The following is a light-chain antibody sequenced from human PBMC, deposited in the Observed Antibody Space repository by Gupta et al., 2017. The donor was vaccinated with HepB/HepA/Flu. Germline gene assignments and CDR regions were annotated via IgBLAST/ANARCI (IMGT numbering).Light chain of an antibody. J-gene: IGKJ2*03. CDR1: QSVGNS. V-gene: IGKV3-11*01. CDR2: DAS. Sequence: EVVLTQSLAILSLSPGEKATLSCRASQSVGNSLALYQHKPGQSPRLRIYDASTRATGIPARFSGGGSGTDFTLTITSLQPEDFAVYYCQQRSNWLRSFGPGTKLEIK. CDR3: QQRSNWLRS.